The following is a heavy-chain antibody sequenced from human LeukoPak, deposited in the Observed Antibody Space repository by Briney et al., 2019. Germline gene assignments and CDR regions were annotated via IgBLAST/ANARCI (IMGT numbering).Heavy chain of an antibody. Sequence: ASMKVSCKASGYTFTGHYMHWVRQAPGQGLEWIGWINPNSGGTNYAQKFQGRVTMTRDTSISTAYMELSRLRSDDTAVYYCARDRGAAASYYYMDVWGKGTTVTVSS. V-gene: IGHV1-2*02. CDR1: GYTFTGHY. D-gene: IGHD6-13*01. CDR2: INPNSGGT. J-gene: IGHJ6*03. CDR3: ARDRGAAASYYYMDV.